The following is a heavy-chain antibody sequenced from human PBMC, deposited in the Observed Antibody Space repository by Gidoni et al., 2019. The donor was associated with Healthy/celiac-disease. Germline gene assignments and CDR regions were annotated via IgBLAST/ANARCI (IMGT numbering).Heavy chain of an antibody. Sequence: QVQLVQSGAEVKKPGASVKVSCKASGYTFTGYYMHWVRQAPGQGLEWMGWINPNSGGTNYAQKFQGRVTMTRDTSISTAYMELSRLKSDDTAVYYCARGTGNYDILTGRGNWFDPWGQGTLVTVSS. CDR2: INPNSGGT. CDR1: GYTFTGYY. CDR3: ARGTGNYDILTGRGNWFDP. V-gene: IGHV1-2*02. D-gene: IGHD3-9*01. J-gene: IGHJ5*02.